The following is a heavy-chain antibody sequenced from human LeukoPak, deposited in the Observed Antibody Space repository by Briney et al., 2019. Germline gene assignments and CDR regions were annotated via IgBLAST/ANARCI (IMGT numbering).Heavy chain of an antibody. Sequence: PGGSLRLSCAASGFTFSSYDMHWVRQATGKGLEWVSAIGTAGDTYYPGSVKGRFTISRENAKNSLYLQMNSLRAGDTAVYYCARGSKEVSSGYFVYWGQGTLVTVSS. D-gene: IGHD3-22*01. CDR1: GFTFSSYD. CDR2: IGTAGDT. CDR3: ARGSKEVSSGYFVY. J-gene: IGHJ4*02. V-gene: IGHV3-13*01.